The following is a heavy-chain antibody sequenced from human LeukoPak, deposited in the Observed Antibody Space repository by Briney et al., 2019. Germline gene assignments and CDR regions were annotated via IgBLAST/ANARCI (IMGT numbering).Heavy chain of an antibody. CDR2: IHPRSGET. CDR3: ARDGEYGTGSYYRGCFDY. J-gene: IGHJ4*02. V-gene: IGHV1-2*02. CDR1: GYSFTAFY. Sequence: ASVKVSCKAAGYSFTAFYIHWVRQAPGQGLEWMGWIHPRSGETNYAYKFRGRVTMTRDTSISTAYMDLGSLGSDDTAVYYCARDGEYGTGSYYRGCFDYWGQGILVTVSS. D-gene: IGHD3-10*01.